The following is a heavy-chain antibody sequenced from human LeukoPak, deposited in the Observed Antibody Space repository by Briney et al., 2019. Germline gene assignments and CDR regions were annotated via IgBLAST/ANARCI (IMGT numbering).Heavy chain of an antibody. CDR2: IYYSGST. CDR3: ARVGSYYDSSGYYGDY. D-gene: IGHD3-22*01. V-gene: IGHV4-59*01. J-gene: IGHJ4*02. CDR1: GGSISSYY. Sequence: PSETLSLTCTVSGGSISSYYWSWIRQPPGKGLEWIGYIYYSGSTNYNPSLKSRVTISVDTSKNQFSLKLSSVTAADTAVYYCARVGSYYDSSGYYGDYWGQGTLVTVSS.